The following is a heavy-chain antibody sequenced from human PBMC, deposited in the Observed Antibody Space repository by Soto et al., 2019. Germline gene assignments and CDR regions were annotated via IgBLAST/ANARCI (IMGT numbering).Heavy chain of an antibody. D-gene: IGHD3-22*01. Sequence: ASVKVSCKASGGTFSSYAISWVRQAPGQGLEWMRGIIPIFGTANYAQKFQGRVTITADESTSTAYMELSSLRSEDTAVYYCARSLADYYDSSGSNWFDPWGQGALVTVSS. CDR2: IIPIFGTA. J-gene: IGHJ5*02. V-gene: IGHV1-69*13. CDR3: ARSLADYYDSSGSNWFDP. CDR1: GGTFSSYA.